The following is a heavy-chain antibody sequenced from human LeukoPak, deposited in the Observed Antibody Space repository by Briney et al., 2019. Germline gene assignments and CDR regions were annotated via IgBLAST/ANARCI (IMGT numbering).Heavy chain of an antibody. CDR1: GGSISSYY. CDR2: IYYSGST. V-gene: IGHV4-59*01. Sequence: SETLSLTCTVSGGSISSYYWSWIRQPPGKGLEWIGYIYYSGSTNYNPSLKSRVTISVDTSNNQFSLKLSSVTAADTAVYYCARGHSYGYGWFDPWGQGTLVTVSS. D-gene: IGHD5-18*01. J-gene: IGHJ5*02. CDR3: ARGHSYGYGWFDP.